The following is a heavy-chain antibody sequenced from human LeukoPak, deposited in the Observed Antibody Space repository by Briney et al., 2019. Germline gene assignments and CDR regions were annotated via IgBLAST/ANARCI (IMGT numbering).Heavy chain of an antibody. Sequence: GGSLRLSCAASGFTFSSYAMHWVRQAPGKGLEGVAVISYDGSNKYYADSVKGRFTISRDNSKNTLYLQMNSLRAEDTAVYYCAREYSNNRYYYYGMDVWGQGTTVTVSS. D-gene: IGHD4-11*01. CDR1: GFTFSSYA. CDR2: ISYDGSNK. V-gene: IGHV3-30-3*01. CDR3: AREYSNNRYYYYGMDV. J-gene: IGHJ6*02.